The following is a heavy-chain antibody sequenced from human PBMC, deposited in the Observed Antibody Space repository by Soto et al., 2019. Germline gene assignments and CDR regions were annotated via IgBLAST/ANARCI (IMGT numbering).Heavy chain of an antibody. V-gene: IGHV1-46*03. CDR3: ARDHSGSYLDC. CDR2: INPSGGST. CDR1: GYTFTSYY. Sequence: QVQLVQSGAEVKKPGASVKVSCKASGYTFTSYYMHWVRQAPGQGLEWMGIINPSGGSTSYAQKFQGRVTRPRETSTSTVYMELSSLRSDDTAVYYCARDHSGSYLDCWGQGTLVTVSS. J-gene: IGHJ4*02. D-gene: IGHD3-10*01.